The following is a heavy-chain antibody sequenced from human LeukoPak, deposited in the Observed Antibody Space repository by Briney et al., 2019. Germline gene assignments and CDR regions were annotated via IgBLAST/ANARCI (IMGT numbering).Heavy chain of an antibody. CDR3: ATPAGDSYGIVFDY. J-gene: IGHJ4*02. CDR2: FDPEDGEK. Sequence: ASEKVSCKVSGYTLTELSMHWVRQAPGKGREGMGGFDPEDGEKIYAQKFQGRATMTDDTSTDTAYMELSSLRSDATAVYYCATPAGDSYGIVFDYWGQGTLVTVSS. D-gene: IGHD5-18*01. CDR1: GYTLTELS. V-gene: IGHV1-24*01.